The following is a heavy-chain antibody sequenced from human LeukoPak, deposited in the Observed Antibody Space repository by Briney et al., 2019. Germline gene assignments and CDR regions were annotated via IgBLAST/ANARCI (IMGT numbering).Heavy chain of an antibody. J-gene: IGHJ4*02. CDR3: ARGGIQVSGIDEFDY. Sequence: GGSLRLSCAASGFTFIDYDMHWVRQAIGKGLEWVSAIGIRGDTHYSGSVKGRFTISKENAESSLYLQMNSLRAEDTAVYYCARGGIQVSGIDEFDYWGQGTLVTVSS. CDR1: GFTFIDYD. D-gene: IGHD6-19*01. V-gene: IGHV3-13*01. CDR2: IGIRGDT.